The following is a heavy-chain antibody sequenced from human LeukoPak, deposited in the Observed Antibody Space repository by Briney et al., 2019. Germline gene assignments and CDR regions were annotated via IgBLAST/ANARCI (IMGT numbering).Heavy chain of an antibody. CDR3: ARDVLLWFGERGWYFDL. V-gene: IGHV3-21*01. CDR1: GFTFSSYE. D-gene: IGHD3-10*01. Sequence: GGSLRLSCAASGFTFSSYEMNWVRQAPGKGLEWVSSISSSSSYIYYADSVKGRFTISRDNAKNSLYLQMNSLRAEDTAVYYCARDVLLWFGERGWYFDLWGRGTLVTVSS. CDR2: ISSSSSYI. J-gene: IGHJ2*01.